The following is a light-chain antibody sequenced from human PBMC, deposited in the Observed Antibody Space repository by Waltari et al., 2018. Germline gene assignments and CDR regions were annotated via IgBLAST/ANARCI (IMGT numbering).Light chain of an antibody. CDR3: SAWDSNLSAWV. Sequence: TATLTCTGNNNNVGNQGAAWLQQHQGHPPKLLSYRNNNRPSGISEKFSVSRSGNTASLTITGLQPEDEADYCCSAWDSNLSAWVFGGGTKLTVL. CDR2: RNN. J-gene: IGLJ3*02. CDR1: NNNVGNQG. V-gene: IGLV10-54*04.